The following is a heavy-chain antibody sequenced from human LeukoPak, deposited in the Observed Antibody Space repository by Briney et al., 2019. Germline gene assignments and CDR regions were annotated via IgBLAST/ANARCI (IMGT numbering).Heavy chain of an antibody. Sequence: AASVEVSCKPSGYSFTGYYMHWVRQAPGQGLEWMGWINPNSGGTNYAQKFQDRVTMTRDTSISTAYMELSRLRSDDTAVYYCARDLEVRGVLYYFDYWGQGTLVTVSS. V-gene: IGHV1-2*02. J-gene: IGHJ4*02. CDR3: ARDLEVRGVLYYFDY. CDR2: INPNSGGT. CDR1: GYSFTGYY. D-gene: IGHD3-10*01.